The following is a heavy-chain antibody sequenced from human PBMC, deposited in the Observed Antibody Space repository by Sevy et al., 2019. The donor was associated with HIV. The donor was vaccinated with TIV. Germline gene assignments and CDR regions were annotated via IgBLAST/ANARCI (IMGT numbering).Heavy chain of an antibody. CDR1: GYTFTSYG. CDR3: ARGLKRGTSYYFDY. D-gene: IGHD7-27*01. Sequence: ASVKVSCKASGYTFTSYGISRVRRAPGQGLEWMGWISAYNGNTNYAQKLQGRVTMTTDTSTSTAYMELRSLRSDDTAVYYCARGLKRGTSYYFDYWGQGTLVTVSS. J-gene: IGHJ4*02. CDR2: ISAYNGNT. V-gene: IGHV1-18*01.